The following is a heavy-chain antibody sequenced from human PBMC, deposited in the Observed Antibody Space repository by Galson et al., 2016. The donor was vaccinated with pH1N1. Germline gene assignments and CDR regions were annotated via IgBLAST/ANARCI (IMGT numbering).Heavy chain of an antibody. J-gene: IGHJ5*02. D-gene: IGHD3-10*01. CDR1: GYMFTSYG. V-gene: IGHV1-18*01. CDR2: ISGYNGNT. Sequence: ASGYMFTSYGITWVRQAPGQGLEWMGLISGYNGNTNYAQKFRGRLTMTTDTSTTTAYMELRSLRSDDTAFYYCARLSGSRWLDPWGQGTLVTVSS. CDR3: ARLSGSRWLDP.